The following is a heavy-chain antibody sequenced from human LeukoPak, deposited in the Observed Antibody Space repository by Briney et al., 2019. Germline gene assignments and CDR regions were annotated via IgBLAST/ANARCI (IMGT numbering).Heavy chain of an antibody. CDR2: IYPGDSDT. V-gene: IGHV5-51*01. CDR3: ARRKMGVPAAMGALDI. J-gene: IGHJ3*02. CDR1: GSIFTSYW. D-gene: IGHD2-2*01. Sequence: GASLKISCEGSGSIFTSYWIGWVRQLPGKGLEWMGIIYPGDSDTRYSPSFQGQVTISADKSISTAYLQWSSLKASDTAMYYCARRKMGVPAAMGALDIWGQGTMVTVSS.